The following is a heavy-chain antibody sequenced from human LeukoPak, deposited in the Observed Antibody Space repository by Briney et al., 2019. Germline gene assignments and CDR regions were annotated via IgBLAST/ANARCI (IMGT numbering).Heavy chain of an antibody. J-gene: IGHJ4*02. V-gene: IGHV3-23*01. CDR1: GFTFSSSA. CDR2: ISAGGDST. Sequence: GGALRLSCAASGFTFSSSAMSWVRQAPGKGLEWGSGISAGGDSTYYADSVKGRITISRDNSKNTLYMQMNSLRAEDTAVYYCAKLFWSGYYSGNSPIDYWGQGTLVTVSS. CDR3: AKLFWSGYYSGNSPIDY. D-gene: IGHD3-3*01.